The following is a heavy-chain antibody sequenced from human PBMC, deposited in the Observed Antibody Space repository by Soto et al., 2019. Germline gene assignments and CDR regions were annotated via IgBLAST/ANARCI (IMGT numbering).Heavy chain of an antibody. CDR2: IYHSGST. Sequence: SETLSLTCAVSGYSIISGYYWGWIRQPPGKGLEWIGSIYHSGSTYYNPSLKSRVTISVDTSKNQFSLKLSSVTAADTAVYYCAREEQLVRALDYWGQGTQVTVSS. D-gene: IGHD6-6*01. CDR3: AREEQLVRALDY. J-gene: IGHJ4*02. V-gene: IGHV4-38-2*02. CDR1: GYSIISGYY.